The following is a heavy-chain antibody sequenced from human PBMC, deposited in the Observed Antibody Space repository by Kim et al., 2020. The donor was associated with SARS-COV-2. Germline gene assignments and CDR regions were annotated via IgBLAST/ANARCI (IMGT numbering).Heavy chain of an antibody. CDR2: INHSGST. Sequence: SETLSLTCAVYGGSFSGYYWSWIRQPPGKGLEWIGKINHSGSTNYNPSLKSRVTISVDTSKNQFSLKLSSVTAADTAVYYCARGLVRYDSSGYYPKYWGQGTLVTVSS. V-gene: IGHV4-34*01. J-gene: IGHJ4*02. CDR1: GGSFSGYY. CDR3: ARGLVRYDSSGYYPKY. D-gene: IGHD3-22*01.